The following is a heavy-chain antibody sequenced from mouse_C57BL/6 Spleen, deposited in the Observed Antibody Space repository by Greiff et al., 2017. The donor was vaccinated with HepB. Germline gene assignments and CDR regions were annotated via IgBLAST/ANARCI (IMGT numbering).Heavy chain of an antibody. CDR2: IYPGSGNT. CDR1: CSTFPDYS. CDR3: ADYAMDY. J-gene: IGHJ4*01. Sequence: VPLQQSGADLVRPGASVNLSFTASCSTFPDYSINLVKQRPGQGLEWIARIYPGSGNTYYNEKFKGKATLTAEKSSSTAYMQLSSLTSEVSAVYFCADYAMDYWVQGTSVTVSS. V-gene: IGHV1-76*01.